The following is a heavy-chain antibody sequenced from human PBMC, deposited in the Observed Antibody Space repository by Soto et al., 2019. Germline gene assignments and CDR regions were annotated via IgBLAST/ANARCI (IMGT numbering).Heavy chain of an antibody. Sequence: GGSLKLSCAASGFSFSNYAVTWVRQAPGKGLEWVSTISGSGGSTYYADSVKGRFTISRDNSKNTLYLQMNSLRAEDTAVYYCAKDQGSSWYEIDYWGQGT. J-gene: IGHJ4*02. CDR1: GFSFSNYA. CDR3: AKDQGSSWYEIDY. D-gene: IGHD6-13*01. V-gene: IGHV3-23*01. CDR2: ISGSGGST.